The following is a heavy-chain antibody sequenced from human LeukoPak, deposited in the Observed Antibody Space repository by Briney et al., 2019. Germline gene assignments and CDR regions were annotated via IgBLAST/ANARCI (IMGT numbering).Heavy chain of an antibody. CDR3: ATQSSWPYYYYGMDV. Sequence: GGSLRLSCAASGFTVSSNYMSWVRQAPGKGLEWVSVIYSGGSTYYADSVKGRFTISRDNSKNTPYLQMNSLRAEDTAVYYCATQSSWPYYYYGMDVWGQGTTVTVSS. D-gene: IGHD6-13*01. V-gene: IGHV3-66*01. J-gene: IGHJ6*02. CDR2: IYSGGST. CDR1: GFTVSSNY.